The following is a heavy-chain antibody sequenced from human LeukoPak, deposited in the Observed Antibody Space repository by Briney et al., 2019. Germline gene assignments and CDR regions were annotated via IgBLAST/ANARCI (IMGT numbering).Heavy chain of an antibody. CDR3: ASLAGYYDILTGYKFDY. J-gene: IGHJ4*02. V-gene: IGHV4-34*01. CDR2: INHSGST. D-gene: IGHD3-9*01. CDR1: GGSFSGYY. Sequence: PSETLSLTCAVYGGSFSGYYWSWIRQHPGKGLEWSGEINHSGSTNYNPSLKSRVTISVDTSKNQFSLKLSSVTAADTAVYYCASLAGYYDILTGYKFDYWGQGTLVTVSS.